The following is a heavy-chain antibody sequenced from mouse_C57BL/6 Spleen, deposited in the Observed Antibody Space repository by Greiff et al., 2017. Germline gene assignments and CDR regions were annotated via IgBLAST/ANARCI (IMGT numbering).Heavy chain of an antibody. CDR3: AREEANWDLFDY. CDR1: GYTFTSYW. CDR2: IYPGSGST. V-gene: IGHV1-55*01. D-gene: IGHD4-1*01. J-gene: IGHJ2*01. Sequence: QVQLQQPGAELVKPGASVKMSCKASGYTFTSYWITWVKQRPGQGLEWIGDIYPGSGSTNYNEKFKSKATLTVDTSSSTAYMQLSSLTSEDSAVYYCAREEANWDLFDYWGQGTTLTVSS.